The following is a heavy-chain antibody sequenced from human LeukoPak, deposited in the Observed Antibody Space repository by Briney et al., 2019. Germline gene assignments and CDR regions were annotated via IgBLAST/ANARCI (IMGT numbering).Heavy chain of an antibody. V-gene: IGHV1-46*01. CDR2: INPSGGST. Sequence: ASVTVSCTASGYTFTSYYMHWVRQAPGQGLEWMGIINPSGGSTSYAQKFQGRVTMTRDTSTSTVYMELNSLRSEDTAVYYCAREQLGHFDYWGQGTLVTVSS. CDR3: AREQLGHFDY. CDR1: GYTFTSYY. J-gene: IGHJ4*02. D-gene: IGHD6-6*01.